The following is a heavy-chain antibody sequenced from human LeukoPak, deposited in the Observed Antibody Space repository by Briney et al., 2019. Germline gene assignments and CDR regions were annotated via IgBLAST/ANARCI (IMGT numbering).Heavy chain of an antibody. CDR1: GFTFSNYW. V-gene: IGHV3-74*01. Sequence: PGGSLRLSCAASGFTFSNYWMHWVRQAPGKGLVWVSRIYRDGTHTNYADSVKGRFTISRDNAKNTLYLDMNSLRAEDTAVYYCAREGIAVAGGLDYWGQGTLVTVSS. J-gene: IGHJ4*02. CDR3: AREGIAVAGGLDY. CDR2: IYRDGTHT. D-gene: IGHD6-19*01.